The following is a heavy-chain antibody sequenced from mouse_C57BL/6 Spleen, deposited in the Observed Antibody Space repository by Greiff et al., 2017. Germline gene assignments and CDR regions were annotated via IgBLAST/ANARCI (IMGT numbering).Heavy chain of an antibody. CDR3: TRGSPLYYFDY. CDR2: IDPETGGT. Sequence: VQLQQSGAELVRPGASVTLSCKASGYTFTDYEMHWVKQTPVHGLEWIGAIDPETGGTAYNQKFKGKAILTADKSSSTAYMELRSLTSEDSAVYYCTRGSPLYYFDYWGQGTTLTVSS. D-gene: IGHD6-1*01. CDR1: GYTFTDYE. J-gene: IGHJ2*01. V-gene: IGHV1-15*01.